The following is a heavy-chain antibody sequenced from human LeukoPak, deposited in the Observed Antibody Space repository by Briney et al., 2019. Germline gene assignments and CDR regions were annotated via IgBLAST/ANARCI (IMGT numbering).Heavy chain of an antibody. J-gene: IGHJ4*02. Sequence: GGSLRLSCAASGFTFSSYAMSWVRQAPGKGLEWVSAISGSGGSTYYADSVKGRFTISRDNSKNTLYLQMNSLRAEDTAVYYCAKGTHSDDSSGYYYDFDYWGQGTLVTVSS. V-gene: IGHV3-23*01. CDR1: GFTFSSYA. CDR3: AKGTHSDDSSGYYYDFDY. D-gene: IGHD3-22*01. CDR2: ISGSGGST.